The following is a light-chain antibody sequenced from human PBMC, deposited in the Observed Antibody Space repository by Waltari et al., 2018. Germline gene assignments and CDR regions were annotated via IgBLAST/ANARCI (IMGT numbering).Light chain of an antibody. CDR1: SSDVGGYNY. CDR3: SSYAGSNNLGV. V-gene: IGLV2-8*01. J-gene: IGLJ2*01. CDR2: DVN. Sequence: QSALTQPPSASGSPGQSVTISSTGTSSDVGGYNYVSWYQQPPGKTPKLMVYDVNKRPSGVPDRFSGSKSGNTASLTVSGLQTEDEADYYCSSYAGSNNLGVFGGGTKLTVL.